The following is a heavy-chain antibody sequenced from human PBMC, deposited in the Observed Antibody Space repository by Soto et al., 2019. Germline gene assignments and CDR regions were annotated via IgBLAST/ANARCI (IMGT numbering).Heavy chain of an antibody. CDR1: GFTFSSYG. CDR3: AKDGSSWYASFSFDY. D-gene: IGHD6-13*01. J-gene: IGHJ4*02. V-gene: IGHV3-30*18. Sequence: GGSLRLSCAASGFTFSSYGMHSVRQAPGKGLEGVAVISYDGSNKYYADSVKGRFTISRDNSKNTLYLQMNSLRAEDTAVYYCAKDGSSWYASFSFDYWGQGTLVTVSS. CDR2: ISYDGSNK.